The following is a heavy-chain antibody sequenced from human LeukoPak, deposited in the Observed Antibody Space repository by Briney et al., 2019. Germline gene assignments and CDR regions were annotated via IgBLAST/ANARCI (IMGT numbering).Heavy chain of an antibody. Sequence: GGSLRLSCAASGFTLSSYNMKWVRQAPGKGLEWVSSISYRSSDIEYEDSVKGRFTISRDNSKSTLYLHLNIPRPEDTAVYYCTRSVVTTADFDYWGQGTLVTVSS. CDR3: TRSVVTTADFDY. CDR1: GFTLSSYN. D-gene: IGHD2-21*02. CDR2: ISYRSSDI. J-gene: IGHJ4*02. V-gene: IGHV3-21*01.